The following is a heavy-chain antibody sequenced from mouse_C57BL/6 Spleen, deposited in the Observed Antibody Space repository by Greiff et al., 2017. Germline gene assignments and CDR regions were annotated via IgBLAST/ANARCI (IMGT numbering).Heavy chain of an antibody. V-gene: IGHV2-5*01. CDR2: ICRGGST. Sequence: QVHVKQSGPGLVQPSQSLSITCTASGFSLPSYGVHWVRQSPGQGLEWLGVICRGGSTDYNAAFMSRLSNTKDNSKSQVFCKMNRLQADDTAIYYGAKNDYKDAMDYWGQGTSVTV. CDR3: AKNDYKDAMDY. CDR1: GFSLPSYG. D-gene: IGHD2-4*01. J-gene: IGHJ4*01.